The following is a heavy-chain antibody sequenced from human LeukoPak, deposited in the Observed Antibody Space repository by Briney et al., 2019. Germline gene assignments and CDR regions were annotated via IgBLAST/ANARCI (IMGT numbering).Heavy chain of an antibody. V-gene: IGHV4-61*08. CDR3: ARVGIFGVVSYYYYYMDV. CDR1: GGSISSGDSY. Sequence: SETLSLTCTVSGGSISSGDSYWSWIRQPPGKGLEWIGYIYYSGSTNYNPSLKSRVTISVDTSKNQFSLKLSSVTAADTAVYYCARVGIFGVVSYYYYYMDVWGKGTTVTVSS. D-gene: IGHD3-3*01. CDR2: IYYSGST. J-gene: IGHJ6*03.